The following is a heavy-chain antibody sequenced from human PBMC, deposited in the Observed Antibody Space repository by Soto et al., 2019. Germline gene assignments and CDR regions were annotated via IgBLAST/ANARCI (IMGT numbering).Heavy chain of an antibody. J-gene: IGHJ5*02. D-gene: IGHD1-1*01. Sequence: SQTLSLTCAISGDSVSSNSAAWNWIRQSPSRGLEWLGRTYYRSKLYNDYAVSVKSRITINPDTSKNQFSLQLNSVTPEDTDVYYCARESFNWNHNWFDPWGQGTLVTVSS. CDR2: TYYRSKLYN. CDR3: ARESFNWNHNWFDP. CDR1: GDSVSSNSAA. V-gene: IGHV6-1*01.